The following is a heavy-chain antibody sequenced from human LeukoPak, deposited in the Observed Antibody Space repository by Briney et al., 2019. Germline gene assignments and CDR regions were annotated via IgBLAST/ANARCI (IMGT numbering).Heavy chain of an antibody. D-gene: IGHD3-10*01. CDR1: GYTFTSYY. CDR2: INPSGGST. CDR3: ARGPRITMVRGVNYGGIDY. V-gene: IGHV1-46*01. J-gene: IGHJ4*02. Sequence: ASVKVSCKASGYTFTSYYMHWVRQAPGQGLEWMGIINPSGGSTSYAQKFQGRVTMTRNTSISTAYMELSSLRSEDTAVYYCARGPRITMVRGVNYGGIDYWGQGTLVTVSS.